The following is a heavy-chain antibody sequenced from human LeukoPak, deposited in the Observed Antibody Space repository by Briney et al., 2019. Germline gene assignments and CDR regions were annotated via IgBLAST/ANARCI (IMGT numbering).Heavy chain of an antibody. Sequence: PGRCRRLSCAPAALTFRSNATSWVRHAQGKGRGWVSAILDVGYRTYYSNSVKGRFTISRDNSNNTLYLQMNSLRAEDTAVYYCAKLGGHPLHNYYVGVWGKGTTVAVSS. D-gene: IGHD3-16*01. V-gene: IGHV3-23*01. CDR2: ILDVGYRT. CDR3: AKLGGHPLHNYYVGV. CDR1: ALTFRSNA. J-gene: IGHJ6*03.